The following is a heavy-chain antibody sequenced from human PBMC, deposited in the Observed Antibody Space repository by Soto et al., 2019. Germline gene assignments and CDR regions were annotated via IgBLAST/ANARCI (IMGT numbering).Heavy chain of an antibody. CDR2: ISFSSTTI. CDR3: ARDNGMAGSFDP. CDR1: GFASSTYS. Sequence: PGGSLILSCAASGFASSTYSMNWVRQAPGKGLEWVSYISFSSTTIFYADSVRGRFTISRDNAKNSLYLQMNTLRDEDTAVYYCARDNGMAGSFDPWGQGTLVTVSS. J-gene: IGHJ5*02. V-gene: IGHV3-48*02. D-gene: IGHD2-8*01.